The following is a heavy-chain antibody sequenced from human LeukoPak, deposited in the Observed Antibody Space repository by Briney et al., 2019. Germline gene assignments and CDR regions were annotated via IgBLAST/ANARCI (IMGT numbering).Heavy chain of an antibody. Sequence: GGSLRLSCAASRFTFSTYGMSWVRQAPGKGLEWVSSISGSGGSTNYADSVKGRFTISRDNSKNTLYLQMNSLRDEDTAVYYCAKSSYYDSSGYYREYYFDFWGQGTLATVSS. V-gene: IGHV3-23*01. CDR3: AKSSYYDSSGYYREYYFDF. J-gene: IGHJ4*02. CDR2: ISGSGGST. D-gene: IGHD3-22*01. CDR1: RFTFSTYG.